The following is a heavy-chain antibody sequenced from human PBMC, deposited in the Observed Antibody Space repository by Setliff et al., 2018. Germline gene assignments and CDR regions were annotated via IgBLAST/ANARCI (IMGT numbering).Heavy chain of an antibody. CDR2: IIPIYGST. J-gene: IGHJ5*02. CDR3: ARDALYDSNDRNSYYGNWLDP. V-gene: IGHV1-69*13. D-gene: IGHD3-22*01. CDR1: GGSFSNYA. Sequence: SVKVSCKSSGGSFSNYAIIWVRQTPGQGPEWMGGIIPIYGSTNNAEKFQGRVTFSADESMSTVYMELSSLTSADTALYYCARDALYDSNDRNSYYGNWLDPWGQGTPVTVSS.